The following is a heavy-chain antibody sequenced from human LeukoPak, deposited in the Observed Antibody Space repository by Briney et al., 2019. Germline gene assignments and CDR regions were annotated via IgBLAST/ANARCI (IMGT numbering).Heavy chain of an antibody. D-gene: IGHD6-19*01. CDR2: IKQDGNEK. CDR3: ARSYSSGWYPHYFDY. V-gene: IGHV3-7*01. CDR1: GFTFSGYW. Sequence: GGSLRLSCAASGFTFSGYWMHWVRQAPGKGLEWVANIKQDGNEKYYVDSVKGRFTISRDNVKNSLYLQMNSLRAEDTAVYYCARSYSSGWYPHYFDYWGQGTLVTVSS. J-gene: IGHJ4*02.